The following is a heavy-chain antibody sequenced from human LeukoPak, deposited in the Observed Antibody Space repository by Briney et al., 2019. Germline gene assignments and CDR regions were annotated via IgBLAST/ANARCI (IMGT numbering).Heavy chain of an antibody. V-gene: IGHV3-33*01. CDR1: GFTFSSYD. Sequence: PGRSLRLSCAASGFTFSSYDMHWVRQAPGKGLEWVALIWYDGSNKNYADSVKGRFTISRDNSKNTLYLQMNSLRAEDTAVYYCATGYCSGGSCYPPFAYWGQGTLVTVSS. CDR3: ATGYCSGGSCYPPFAY. D-gene: IGHD2-15*01. J-gene: IGHJ4*02. CDR2: IWYDGSNK.